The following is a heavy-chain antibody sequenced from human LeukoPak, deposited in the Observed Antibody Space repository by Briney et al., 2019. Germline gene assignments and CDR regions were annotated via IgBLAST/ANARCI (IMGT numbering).Heavy chain of an antibody. CDR3: AKDPDCSSTSCYECLSGP. J-gene: IGHJ5*02. CDR1: GFTFSSYA. Sequence: GGSLRLSCAASGFTFSSYAMSWVRQAPGKGLEWVSAISGSGGSTYYADSVKGRFTISRDNSKNTLYLQMNSLRAEDTAVYYCAKDPDCSSTSCYECLSGPWGQGTLVTVSS. CDR2: ISGSGGST. V-gene: IGHV3-23*01. D-gene: IGHD2-2*01.